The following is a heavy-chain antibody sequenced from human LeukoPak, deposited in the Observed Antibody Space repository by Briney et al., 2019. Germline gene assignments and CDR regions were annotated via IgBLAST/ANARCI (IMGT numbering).Heavy chain of an antibody. Sequence: GGSLRLSCAASGLNFNNVAMRWVRQAPWKGPDWLSAMTGPADTAYCAESVRGRFTISRDYSKSMVYLQMNSLRVEDTAIYYCAKGAEIDHWGQGTLVTVSS. V-gene: IGHV3-23*01. CDR2: MTGPADTA. CDR1: GLNFNNVA. J-gene: IGHJ4*02. CDR3: AKGAEIDH.